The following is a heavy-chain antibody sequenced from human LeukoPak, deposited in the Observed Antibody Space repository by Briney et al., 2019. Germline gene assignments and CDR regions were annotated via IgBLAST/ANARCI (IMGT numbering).Heavy chain of an antibody. V-gene: IGHV4-38-2*01. Sequence: GSLRLSCAASGFTFSDYYMSWIRQPPGKGLEWIGSIYYGGSTYYNPSLKTRVTISVDTSKNQFSLKLSSVTAADTAVYYCARADVDTAVVTYFDYWGQGTLVTVSS. J-gene: IGHJ4*02. CDR3: ARADVDTAVVTYFDY. CDR1: GFTFSDYY. D-gene: IGHD5-18*01. CDR2: IYYGGST.